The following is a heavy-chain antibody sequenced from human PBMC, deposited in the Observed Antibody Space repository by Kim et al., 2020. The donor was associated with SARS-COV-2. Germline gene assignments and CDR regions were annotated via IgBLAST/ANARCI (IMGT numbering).Heavy chain of an antibody. CDR1: GFTFSSYW. J-gene: IGHJ3*02. CDR3: ARGSYNWNSWVADAFDI. Sequence: GGSLRLSCAASGFTFSSYWMHWVRQAPGKGLVWVSRINSDGSSTSYADSVKGRFTISRDNAKNTLYLQMNSLRAEDTAVYYCARGSYNWNSWVADAFDIWGQGTMVTVSS. V-gene: IGHV3-74*01. D-gene: IGHD1-7*01. CDR2: INSDGSST.